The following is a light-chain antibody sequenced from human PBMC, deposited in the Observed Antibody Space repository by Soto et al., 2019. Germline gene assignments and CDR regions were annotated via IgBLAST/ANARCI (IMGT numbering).Light chain of an antibody. Sequence: DIQLTQSPSFLSASVGDRVTIAWGASQGISTDLAWYHQEPGKAPKLLIFAASSLQSGVPSRFSGSGYGTEFELTITSLQTEDFATYFCQQFNRYPLTFGGGTKVDIK. V-gene: IGKV1-9*01. CDR2: AAS. J-gene: IGKJ4*01. CDR1: QGISTD. CDR3: QQFNRYPLT.